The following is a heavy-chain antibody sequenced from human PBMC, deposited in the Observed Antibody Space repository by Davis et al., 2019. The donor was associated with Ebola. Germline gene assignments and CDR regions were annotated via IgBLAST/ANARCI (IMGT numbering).Heavy chain of an antibody. J-gene: IGHJ4*02. D-gene: IGHD3-16*02. CDR1: GFTFSSYW. Sequence: GESLKISCAASGFTFSSYWMSWVRQAPGKGLEWVANIKQDGSEKYYVDSVKGRFTISRDNAKNSLYLQMNSLRAEDTAVYYCTRAKGLARDYVWGSYRYTNFDYWGQGTLVTVSS. V-gene: IGHV3-7*03. CDR3: TRAKGLARDYVWGSYRYTNFDY. CDR2: IKQDGSEK.